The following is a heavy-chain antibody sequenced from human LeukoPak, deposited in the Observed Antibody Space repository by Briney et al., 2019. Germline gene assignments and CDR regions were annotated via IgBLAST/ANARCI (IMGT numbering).Heavy chain of an antibody. V-gene: IGHV4-34*01. Sequence: SETLSLTCAVYGGSFSGYYWSWIRQPPGKGLEWIGEINHSGSTNYNPSLKSRVTISVDTSKNQFSLMLSSVTAADTAVYYCARVTLRSYHYMDVWGKGTTVTVSS. CDR1: GGSFSGYY. J-gene: IGHJ6*03. CDR2: INHSGST. CDR3: ARVTLRSYHYMDV. D-gene: IGHD4-17*01.